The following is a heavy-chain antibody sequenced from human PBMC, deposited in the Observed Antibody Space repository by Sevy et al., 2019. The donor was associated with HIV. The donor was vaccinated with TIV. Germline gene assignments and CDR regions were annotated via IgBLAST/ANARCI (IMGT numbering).Heavy chain of an antibody. D-gene: IGHD2-15*01. V-gene: IGHV4-30-4*01. CDR3: ARRNGGRFDY. CDR1: GGSISSADYY. Sequence: SETLSLTCTVSGGSISSADYYWSWIRQPPGKGLEWIGYTYYSGSTYYNPSLKGRVTISVNTPKNQFSLKLSSVTAADTAVYYCARRNGGRFDYWGQGTLVTVSS. CDR2: TYYSGST. J-gene: IGHJ4*02.